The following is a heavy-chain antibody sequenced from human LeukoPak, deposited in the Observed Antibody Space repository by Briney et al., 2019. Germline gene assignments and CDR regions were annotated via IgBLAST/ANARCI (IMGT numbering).Heavy chain of an antibody. CDR2: IYYSGST. Sequence: KPSETLSLTCTVSGGSISSYYWSWIRQPPGKGLEWIGYIYYSGSTNYNPSLKSRVTISVDTSKNQFSLKLSSVTAADTAVYYCARVQAHGGKGYFDYWGQGTLVTVSS. J-gene: IGHJ4*02. V-gene: IGHV4-59*01. CDR1: GGSISSYY. D-gene: IGHD1-1*01. CDR3: ARVQAHGGKGYFDY.